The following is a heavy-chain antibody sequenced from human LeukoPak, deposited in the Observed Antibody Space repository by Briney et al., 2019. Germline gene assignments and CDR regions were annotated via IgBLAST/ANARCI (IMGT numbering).Heavy chain of an antibody. CDR3: GRSYLIDY. D-gene: IGHD1-26*01. J-gene: IGHJ4*02. CDR2: INTDGSTT. V-gene: IGHV3-74*01. CDR1: GFTFSGYR. Sequence: GGSLRLSCAASGFTFSGYRMHWVRQTPGKGLVWVSHINTDGSTTTYADSVKGRFTISRDNAKNSLNLLMNSLRAEDTAVYYCGRSYLIDYWGQGTLVTVSS.